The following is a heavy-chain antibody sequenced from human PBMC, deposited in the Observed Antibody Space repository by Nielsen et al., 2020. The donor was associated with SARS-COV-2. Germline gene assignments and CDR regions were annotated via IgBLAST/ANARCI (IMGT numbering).Heavy chain of an antibody. CDR3: ARETIDHTSSFIDF. J-gene: IGHJ4*02. Sequence: GGSLRLSCAASGFIFTSHAMHWVRQAPGKGLEWMTIISYDGTEHYADSVKGRFTISRDNFKNTVYLQMNSLKVEDTAVYFCARETIDHTSSFIDFWGQGTLVTVSS. CDR2: ISYDGTE. CDR1: GFIFTSHA. V-gene: IGHV3-30*04. D-gene: IGHD2-2*01.